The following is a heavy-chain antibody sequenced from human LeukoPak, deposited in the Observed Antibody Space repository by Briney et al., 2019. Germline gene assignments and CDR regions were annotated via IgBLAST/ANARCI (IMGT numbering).Heavy chain of an antibody. D-gene: IGHD6-6*01. CDR1: GGTFSSYA. Sequence: SVKVSCKASGGTFSSYAISWVRRAPGQGLEWMGGIIPILGTANYAQKFQGRVTITADESTSTAYMELSSLRSEDTAVYYCARSLAARPSNWFDPWGQGTLVTVSS. J-gene: IGHJ5*02. CDR3: ARSLAARPSNWFDP. V-gene: IGHV1-69*13. CDR2: IIPILGTA.